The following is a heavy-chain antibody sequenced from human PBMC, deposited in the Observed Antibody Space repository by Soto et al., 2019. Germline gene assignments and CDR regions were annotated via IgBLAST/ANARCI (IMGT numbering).Heavy chain of an antibody. Sequence: GGSLRLSCAASGFTFSSYEMNWVRPAPGKGLEWVSYISSSGSTIYYADSVKGRFTISRDNAKNSLYLQMNSLRAEDTAVYYCARDFCPVPTCYDLWGQGVLVTVSS. CDR2: ISSSGSTI. V-gene: IGHV3-48*03. J-gene: IGHJ4*02. D-gene: IGHD2-2*01. CDR3: ARDFCPVPTCYDL. CDR1: GFTFSSYE.